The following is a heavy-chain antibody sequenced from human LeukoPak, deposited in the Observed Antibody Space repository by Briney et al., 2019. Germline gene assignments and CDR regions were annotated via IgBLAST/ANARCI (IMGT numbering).Heavy chain of an antibody. CDR2: IYYSGST. Sequence: SETLSLTCTVSGGSISSSSYYWGWIRQPPGKGLEWIGSIYYSGSTYYNPSLKSRVTISVDTSKNQFSLKPSSVTAADTAVYYCARHLVATTLYPARPLPQFDYWGQGTLVTVSS. CDR3: ARHLVATTLYPARPLPQFDY. V-gene: IGHV4-39*01. D-gene: IGHD5-12*01. CDR1: GGSISSSSYY. J-gene: IGHJ4*02.